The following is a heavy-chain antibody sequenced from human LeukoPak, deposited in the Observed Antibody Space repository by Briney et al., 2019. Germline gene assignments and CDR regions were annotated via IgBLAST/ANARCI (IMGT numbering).Heavy chain of an antibody. D-gene: IGHD2-15*01. Sequence: ASVKVSCKASGYTFTGYYMHWVRQAPGQGLEWMGRINPNSGDTNYAQKFQGSVTMTRDTSISTAYMELSRLRSDDTAVYYCARACSGGSCYSDNWFDPWGQGTLVTVSS. CDR2: INPNSGDT. CDR3: ARACSGGSCYSDNWFDP. CDR1: GYTFTGYY. V-gene: IGHV1-2*06. J-gene: IGHJ5*02.